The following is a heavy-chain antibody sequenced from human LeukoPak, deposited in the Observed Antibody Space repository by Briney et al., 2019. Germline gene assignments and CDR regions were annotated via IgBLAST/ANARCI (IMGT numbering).Heavy chain of an antibody. CDR2: ISYDGSNK. CDR3: ARHAVAGT. Sequence: GGSLRLSCAASGFTFSSYAMHWVRQAPGKGLEWVAVISYDGSNKYYADSVKGRFTISRDNSKNTLYLQMNSLRAEDTAVYYCARHAVAGTWGQGTLVTVS. D-gene: IGHD6-19*01. CDR1: GFTFSSYA. J-gene: IGHJ5*02. V-gene: IGHV3-30-3*01.